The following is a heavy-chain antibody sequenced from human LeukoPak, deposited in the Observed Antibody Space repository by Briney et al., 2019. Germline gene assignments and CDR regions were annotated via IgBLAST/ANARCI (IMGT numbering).Heavy chain of an antibody. J-gene: IGHJ6*02. Sequence: GGSLRLSCAASGFTFSSYGMHWVRQAPGKGLEWVAVISYAGSNKYYVDSVKGRFTISRDNSKNTLYLQMNSLRAEDTAVYYCAKDSLRWSYFYYGMDVWGQGTTVTVSS. V-gene: IGHV3-30*18. CDR1: GFTFSSYG. CDR3: AKDSLRWSYFYYGMDV. D-gene: IGHD4-23*01. CDR2: ISYAGSNK.